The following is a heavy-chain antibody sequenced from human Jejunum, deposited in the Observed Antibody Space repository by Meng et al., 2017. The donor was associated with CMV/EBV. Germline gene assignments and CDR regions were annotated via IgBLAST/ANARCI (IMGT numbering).Heavy chain of an antibody. CDR3: TRETYYYGSGSYHFDY. J-gene: IGHJ4*02. CDR1: GLTVSSQY. Sequence: EVQLVDSGXGLVEPGGXLRLSCAVSGLTVSSQYMSWVREAPGKGLEWVSVIYSGGGTYYADSVKGRFTISRDTSKNTLYLQMNSLRAEDTAVYYCTRETYYYGSGSYHFDYWGQGALVTVSS. D-gene: IGHD3-10*01. CDR2: IYSGGGT. V-gene: IGHV3-66*01.